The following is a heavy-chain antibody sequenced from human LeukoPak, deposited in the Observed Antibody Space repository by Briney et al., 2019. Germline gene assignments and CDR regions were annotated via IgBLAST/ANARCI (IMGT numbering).Heavy chain of an antibody. CDR3: ARNETTGLQRTPYYHSYVDV. D-gene: IGHD4-11*01. CDR2: IYYSGST. V-gene: IGHV4-39*01. J-gene: IGHJ6*03. CDR1: GGSVSSSDYY. Sequence: SETLSLTCTVSGGSVSSSDYYWGWIRQSPGKGLEWIGSIYYSGSTYYNPSLKSRLTISVDTSKNQFSLKLSSVTAADTAVYYCARNETTGLQRTPYYHSYVDVWGKGTTVTVSS.